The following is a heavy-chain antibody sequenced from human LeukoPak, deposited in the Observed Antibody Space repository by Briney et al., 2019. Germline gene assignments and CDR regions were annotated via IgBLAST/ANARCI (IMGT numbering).Heavy chain of an antibody. CDR1: GGTFSSYG. V-gene: IGHV1-69*13. J-gene: IGHJ4*02. CDR3: AKSEAARRVSLDY. D-gene: IGHD6-6*01. Sequence: ASVNVSCKASGGTFSSYGIYWVRQAPGQGLEWMGGIIPIFGTAKYEQKFQGRVTITADESTSTAYMELSSLRSEDTAVYYCAKSEAARRVSLDYWGQGTLVTVSS. CDR2: IIPIFGTA.